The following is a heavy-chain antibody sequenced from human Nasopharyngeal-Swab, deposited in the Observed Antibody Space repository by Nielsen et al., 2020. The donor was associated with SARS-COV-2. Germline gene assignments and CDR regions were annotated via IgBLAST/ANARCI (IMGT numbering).Heavy chain of an antibody. Sequence: ASVKVSCKGSGYTLTVLPIHRVRQAPGKGLEWMGTVFLEDGEPIYAQNFLGRVTITEDTSTYTAYFELSSLRSEDTAVYYCASEGSGVFGVVIYAFDIWGPGTLVTVSS. D-gene: IGHD3-3*01. CDR2: VFLEDGEP. V-gene: IGHV1-24*01. CDR1: GYTLTVLP. J-gene: IGHJ3*02. CDR3: ASEGSGVFGVVIYAFDI.